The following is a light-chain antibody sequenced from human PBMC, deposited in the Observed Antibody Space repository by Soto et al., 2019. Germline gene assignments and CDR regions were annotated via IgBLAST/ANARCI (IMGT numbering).Light chain of an antibody. J-gene: IGKJ2*01. V-gene: IGKV1-5*01. CDR1: QSISSW. CDR2: DAS. CDR3: QQYNSYSQT. Sequence: DIQMTQSPSTLSASVGDRVTITCRASQSISSWLAWYQQKPGKAPKLLIYDASSLESGVPSRFSGSGYGTEFTLTISSLQPDDFATYYCQQYNSYSQTFGQGTKLEIK.